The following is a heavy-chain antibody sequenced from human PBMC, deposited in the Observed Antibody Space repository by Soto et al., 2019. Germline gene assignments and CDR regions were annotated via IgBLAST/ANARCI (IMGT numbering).Heavy chain of an antibody. V-gene: IGHV1-2*04. CDR2: INPKSCGT. D-gene: IGHD2-8*01. CDR3: ARGDSTDCSNGVCSFFYNHDMDV. CDR1: GYSFTDYH. Sequence: VSCKASGYSFTDYHIHWVRQAPGQGLEWLGRINPKSCGTSTAQKFQGWVTMTTDTSISTASMELTRLTSDDTAIYYCARGDSTDCSNGVCSFFYNHDMDVWGQGTTVTVSS. J-gene: IGHJ6*02.